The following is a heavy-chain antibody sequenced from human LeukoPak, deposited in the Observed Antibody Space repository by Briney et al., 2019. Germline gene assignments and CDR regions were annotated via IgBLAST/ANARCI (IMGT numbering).Heavy chain of an antibody. J-gene: IGHJ3*02. D-gene: IGHD3-16*01. CDR3: VRAFGFPDAFDI. CDR1: GGSISSGSYY. V-gene: IGHV4-61*02. CDR2: IYTSGST. Sequence: SETLSLTCTVSGGSISSGSYYWSWIRQPAGKGLEWIGRIYTSGSTNYNPSPKSRVTISVDTSKNQFSLKLSSVTAADTAVYYCVRAFGFPDAFDIWGQGTMVTVSS.